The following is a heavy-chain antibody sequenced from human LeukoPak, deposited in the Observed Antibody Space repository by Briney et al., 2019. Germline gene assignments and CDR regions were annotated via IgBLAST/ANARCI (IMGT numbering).Heavy chain of an antibody. V-gene: IGHV3-74*01. J-gene: IGHJ4*02. CDR2: INSDGSST. Sequence: GRSLRLSCAASGFPFSSYWIHWVRQAPGKGLMWVSRINSDGSSTTYADSVKGRFTISRDNAKNTVSLQMNSLRAEDTAVFYCARGYCSRTSCEDFDYWGQGTLVTVSS. CDR3: ARGYCSRTSCEDFDY. CDR1: GFPFSSYW. D-gene: IGHD2-2*01.